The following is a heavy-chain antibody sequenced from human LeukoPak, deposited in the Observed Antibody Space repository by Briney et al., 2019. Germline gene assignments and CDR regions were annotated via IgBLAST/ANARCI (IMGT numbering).Heavy chain of an antibody. V-gene: IGHV1-46*01. CDR1: GYTFTRYY. CDR2: IDPSGSST. D-gene: IGHD6-13*01. CDR3: ARDHAAAGTGLGF. Sequence: GASVKVSCKSSGYTFTRYYMHWVRQAPGPGLEWMGIIDPSGSSTTYAQRFQGRVTMTRDTSTSTVYMELSSPRSEDTAIYYCARDHAAAGTGLGFWGQGTLVTVSS. J-gene: IGHJ4*02.